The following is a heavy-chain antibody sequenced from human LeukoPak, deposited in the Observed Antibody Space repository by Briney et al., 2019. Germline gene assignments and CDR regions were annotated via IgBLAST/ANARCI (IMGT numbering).Heavy chain of an antibody. V-gene: IGHV3-30*04. J-gene: IGHJ6*03. CDR2: ISYDGSNK. CDR1: GFTFSSYA. CDR3: AKDRCSNGIGCYYYYMEV. Sequence: PGGSLRLSCAASGFTFSSYAMHRVRQAPGKGLEWVAVISYDGSNKYYADSVKGRFRISRDNSNNILYLQMNSLRTEDTAVYYCAKDRCSNGIGCYYYYMEVWGKGTTVTISS. D-gene: IGHD2-8*01.